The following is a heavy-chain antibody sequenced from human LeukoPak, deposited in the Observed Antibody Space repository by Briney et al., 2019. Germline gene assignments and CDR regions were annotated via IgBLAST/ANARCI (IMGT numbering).Heavy chain of an antibody. CDR2: IRYDGSNK. Sequence: GGSLRLSCAASGFTVSNNYMSWVRQAPGKGLEWVAFIRYDGSNKYYADSVKGRFTISRDNSKNTLYLQMNSLRAEDTAVYYCAKDGVAFGGVIVMPFDYWGQGTLVTVSS. J-gene: IGHJ4*02. V-gene: IGHV3-30*02. CDR3: AKDGVAFGGVIVMPFDY. D-gene: IGHD3-16*02. CDR1: GFTVSNNY.